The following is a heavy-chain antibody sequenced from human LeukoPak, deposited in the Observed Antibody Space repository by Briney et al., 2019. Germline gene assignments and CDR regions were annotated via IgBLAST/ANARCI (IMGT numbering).Heavy chain of an antibody. CDR3: SRDQYRYNYGSGSSGLFDY. D-gene: IGHD3-10*01. CDR2: IRSNTFGGTG. V-gene: IGHV3-49*04. CDR1: GFTFGDYA. Sequence: GGSLRLSCTASGFTFGDYAMSWVRQAPGKGLEWVGFIRSNTFGGTGEYAASVKGRFTISRDDSKSIAYLQMNSLKTEDTAVYHCSRDQYRYNYGSGSSGLFDYWGQGTLVTVSS. J-gene: IGHJ4*02.